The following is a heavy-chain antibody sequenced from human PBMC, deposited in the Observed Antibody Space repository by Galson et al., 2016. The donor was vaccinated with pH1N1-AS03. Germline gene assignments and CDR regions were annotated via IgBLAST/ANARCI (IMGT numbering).Heavy chain of an antibody. CDR2: INGGNGNT. CDR3: SREVPSGPREVQGLQNYGMDV. J-gene: IGHJ6*02. Sequence: SVKVSCKASGYTFTNYAVHWVRQAPGQRLEWMGWINGGNGNTKFSRKFQDRVTITADESTTTAYMQLSSLRSEDTAVYYCSREVPSGPREVQGLQNYGMDVWGQGTTVTVSS. V-gene: IGHV1-3*01. CDR1: GYTFTNYA.